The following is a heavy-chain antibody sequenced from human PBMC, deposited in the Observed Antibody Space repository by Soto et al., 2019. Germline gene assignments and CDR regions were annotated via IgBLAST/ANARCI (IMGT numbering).Heavy chain of an antibody. V-gene: IGHV4-59*01. Sequence: SETRSLTCTASGGSIISGYWSWIRQPPGKGLEWIGYISYSGNTNYNPSLKSRVTMSVDTPKNQFSLRLSSVTTADTAVYYCAGLRGYAGSPIDYWGQGTLVTVSS. J-gene: IGHJ4*02. D-gene: IGHD2-15*01. CDR1: GGSIISGY. CDR2: ISYSGNT. CDR3: AGLRGYAGSPIDY.